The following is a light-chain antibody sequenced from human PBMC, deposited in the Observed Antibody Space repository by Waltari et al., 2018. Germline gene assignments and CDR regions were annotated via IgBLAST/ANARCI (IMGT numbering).Light chain of an antibody. Sequence: QSALTQPASVSGSPGQSITISCTGTSSDVGGYNYVSWYQQHPGKAPKLMIYDVSNRPSGVSNRFSGSKSGNTAPLTISGLQAEDEADYYCSSYTSSNTLGFGTGTKVTVL. V-gene: IGLV2-14*03. CDR3: SSYTSSNTLG. CDR2: DVS. CDR1: SSDVGGYNY. J-gene: IGLJ1*01.